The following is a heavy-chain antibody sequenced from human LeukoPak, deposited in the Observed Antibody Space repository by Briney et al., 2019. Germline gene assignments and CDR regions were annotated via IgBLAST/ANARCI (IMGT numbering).Heavy chain of an antibody. J-gene: IGHJ4*02. CDR2: ISYDGSNK. CDR1: GFTFSSYA. Sequence: PGGSLRLSCAASGFTFSSYAMHWVRQAPGKGLEWVAVISYDGSNKYYADSVKGRFTISRDNSKNTLYLQMNSLRAEDTAVYYCARSLPQWLGFFDYWGQGTLVTVSS. CDR3: ARSLPQWLGFFDY. D-gene: IGHD6-19*01. V-gene: IGHV3-30-3*01.